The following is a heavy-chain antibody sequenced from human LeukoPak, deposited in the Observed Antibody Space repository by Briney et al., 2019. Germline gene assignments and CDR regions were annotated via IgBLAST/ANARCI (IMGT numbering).Heavy chain of an antibody. CDR1: GFSLST. J-gene: IGHJ4*01. CDR3: ARAPVVSCRGAFCYPLDY. Sequence: GGSLRLSCVASGFSLSTMSWVRQSPGKGLEWVSAIGASDGYTYHADSVKGRFTMSRDISRNTVYLQMNSLRVDDTAVYFCARAPVVSCRGAFCYPLDYWGHGILITVSS. CDR2: IGASDGYT. D-gene: IGHD2-15*01. V-gene: IGHV3-23*01.